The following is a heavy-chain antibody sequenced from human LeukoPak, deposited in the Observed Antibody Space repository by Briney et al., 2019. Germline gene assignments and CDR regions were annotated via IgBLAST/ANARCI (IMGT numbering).Heavy chain of an antibody. D-gene: IGHD3-16*01. CDR1: GFTVSSNY. Sequence: PGGSLRLSCAASGFTVSSNYMSWVRQAPGKGLEWVSVIYSGRSTYFADSVKGRFTIFRDNSKNTLYLQMNSLRAEDTAVYYCARDRVLGCLDFWGQGTLVTVSS. CDR3: ARDRVLGCLDF. CDR2: IYSGRST. J-gene: IGHJ4*02. V-gene: IGHV3-66*01.